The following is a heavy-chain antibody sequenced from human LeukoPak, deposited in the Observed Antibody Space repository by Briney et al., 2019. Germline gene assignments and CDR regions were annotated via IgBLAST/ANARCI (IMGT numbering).Heavy chain of an antibody. V-gene: IGHV3-53*01. CDR1: GFTVSSNY. CDR2: IYSGGST. Sequence: SGGSLRFSCAASGFTVSSNYMSWVRQAPGKGLEWVSVIYSGGSTYYADSVKGRFTISRDNSKNTLYLQMNSLRAEDTAVYYCAELGITMIGGVWGKGTTVTISS. J-gene: IGHJ6*04. CDR3: AELGITMIGGV. D-gene: IGHD3-10*02.